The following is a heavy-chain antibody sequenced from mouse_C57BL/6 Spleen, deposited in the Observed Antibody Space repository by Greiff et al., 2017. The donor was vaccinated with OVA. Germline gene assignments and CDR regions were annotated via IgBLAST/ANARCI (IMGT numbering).Heavy chain of an antibody. CDR1: GFSLTSYG. J-gene: IGHJ4*01. V-gene: IGHV2-4*01. Sequence: VMLVESGPGLVQPSQSLSITCTVSGFSLTSYGVHWVRQPPGKGLEWLGVIWSGGSTDYNAAFISRLSISKDNSKSQVFFKMNSLQADDTAIYYCAKEGRGYYAMDYWGQGTSVTVSS. CDR2: IWSGGST. CDR3: AKEGRGYYAMDY.